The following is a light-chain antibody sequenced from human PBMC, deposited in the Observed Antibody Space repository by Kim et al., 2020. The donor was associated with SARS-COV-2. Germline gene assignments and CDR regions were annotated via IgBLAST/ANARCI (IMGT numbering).Light chain of an antibody. J-gene: IGKJ2*01. CDR2: GAY. CDR3: QQYGNSPYT. V-gene: IGKV3-20*01. Sequence: EFVLTQSPGTLSLSPGERATLSCRASQSVSSSYLGWYQQRPGQAPRLLIYGAYYRATGIPDRFSGSGSGTDFTLTISRLEPEDFAVYYCQQYGNSPYTFGQGTKLEI. CDR1: QSVSSSY.